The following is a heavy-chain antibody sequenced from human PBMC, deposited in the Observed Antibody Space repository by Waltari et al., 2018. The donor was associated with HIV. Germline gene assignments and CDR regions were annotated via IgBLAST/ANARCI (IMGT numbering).Heavy chain of an antibody. CDR3: VRGSSSF. V-gene: IGHV3-7*04. J-gene: IGHJ4*02. D-gene: IGHD2-15*01. CDR1: GFAFSRYW. Sequence: EVQLAESGGGLVQPGGSLTVSCEVSGFAFSRYWMSWVRQAPGKGPEWVANINENGDEKYHVDSMKGRFVISRDNTKQSLYLEMKNLRVEDTAVYYCVRGSSSFWGQGTLVTVSS. CDR2: INENGDEK.